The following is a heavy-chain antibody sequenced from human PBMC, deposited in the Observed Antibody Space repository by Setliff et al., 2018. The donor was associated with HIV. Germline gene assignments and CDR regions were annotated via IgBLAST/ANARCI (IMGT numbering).Heavy chain of an antibody. CDR1: GGSISSYY. V-gene: IGHV4-59*01. D-gene: IGHD2-21*02. Sequence: PSETLSLTCTVSGGSISSYYWSWIRQPPGKGLEWIGYIYYSGSTNYNPSLKSRVTISVDTSKNQFSLKLSSVTAADTAVYYCARGARGSLRDLDYWGPGTLVTV. J-gene: IGHJ4*02. CDR3: ARGARGSLRDLDY. CDR2: IYYSGST.